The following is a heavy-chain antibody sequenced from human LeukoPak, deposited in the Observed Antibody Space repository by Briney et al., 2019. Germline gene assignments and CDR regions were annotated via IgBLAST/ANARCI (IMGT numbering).Heavy chain of an antibody. CDR1: GYTFTSYG. Sequence: ASVKVSCKASGYTFTSYGISWVRQAPGQGLEWMGWISAYNGNTNYAQKLQGRVTMTRDTSISTAYMELSRLRSDDTAVYYCARRVGATGTFDYWGQGTLVTVSS. CDR2: ISAYNGNT. V-gene: IGHV1-18*01. D-gene: IGHD1-26*01. CDR3: ARRVGATGTFDY. J-gene: IGHJ4*02.